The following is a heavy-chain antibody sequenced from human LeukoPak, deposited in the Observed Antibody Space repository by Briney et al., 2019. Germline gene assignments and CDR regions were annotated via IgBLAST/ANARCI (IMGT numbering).Heavy chain of an antibody. Sequence: PSETLSLTCTVSGGSTSSNYYWGWIRQPPGKDLEWIGSIYYTGSTYYNPSLKSRATISIDTSKNQFSLRLSSVIAADTAVYYCVRSGGYCGPTTCHVDYFGLWGRGTLVSVSS. CDR2: IYYTGST. V-gene: IGHV4-39*01. D-gene: IGHD2-21*01. J-gene: IGHJ2*01. CDR1: GGSTSSNYY. CDR3: VRSGGYCGPTTCHVDYFGL.